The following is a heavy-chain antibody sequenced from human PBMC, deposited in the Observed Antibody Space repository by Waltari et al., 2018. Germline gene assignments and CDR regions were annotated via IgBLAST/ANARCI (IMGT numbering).Heavy chain of an antibody. D-gene: IGHD1-26*01. Sequence: QVQLVQSGAEVKKPGASVKVSCKASGYTFTGYYMPWVRQAPGQGLEWRGWINPNSGGTNYAQKFQGRVTMTRDTSISTAYMELSRLRSDDTAVYYCARDLDSGSYPRDAFDIWGQGTMVTVSS. CDR2: INPNSGGT. CDR1: GYTFTGYY. V-gene: IGHV1-2*02. J-gene: IGHJ3*02. CDR3: ARDLDSGSYPRDAFDI.